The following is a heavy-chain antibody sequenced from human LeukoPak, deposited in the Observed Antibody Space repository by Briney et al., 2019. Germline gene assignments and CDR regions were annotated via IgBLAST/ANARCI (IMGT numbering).Heavy chain of an antibody. J-gene: IGHJ4*02. D-gene: IGHD2-15*01. Sequence: PGGSLRLSCAASGFTFSSYDMHWVRQATGKGLEWVSAIGTAGDTYYPGSVKGRFTISRENAKNSLYLQMNSLRAGDTAVYYCARGYCSGGSCYGVDYFDYWGQGTLVTVSS. CDR2: IGTAGDT. CDR3: ARGYCSGGSCYGVDYFDY. V-gene: IGHV3-13*01. CDR1: GFTFSSYD.